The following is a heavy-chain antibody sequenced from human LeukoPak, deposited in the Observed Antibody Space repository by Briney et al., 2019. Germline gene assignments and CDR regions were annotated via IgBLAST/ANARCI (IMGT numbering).Heavy chain of an antibody. CDR1: GFIFSSSG. D-gene: IGHD4-23*01. CDR3: AKDKGKSSFDY. J-gene: IGHJ4*02. V-gene: IGHV3-30*02. CDR2: IWHDGSNK. Sequence: PGGSLRLSCAASGFIFSSSGMHWVRQAPGKGLEGVTFIWHDGSNKYYIESVKGRFTISRDNSKNTVYLQMNDLRAEDTAVYYCAKDKGKSSFDYWGQGTLVTVSS.